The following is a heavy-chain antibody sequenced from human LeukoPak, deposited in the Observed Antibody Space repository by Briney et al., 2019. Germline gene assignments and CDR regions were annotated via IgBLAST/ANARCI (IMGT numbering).Heavy chain of an antibody. J-gene: IGHJ4*02. D-gene: IGHD3-22*01. CDR1: GFTFCSYA. CDR2: ISYDGSNK. CDR3: AKDSFSGYYYGGDY. Sequence: GGSLRLSCAASGFTFCSYAMHGARQSRGRGLEGVADISYDGSNKYYADSVKGRFTISRDNSKNTLYLQMNSLSAEETAVYYCAKDSFSGYYYGGDYWGQGTLVTVSS. V-gene: IGHV3-30*04.